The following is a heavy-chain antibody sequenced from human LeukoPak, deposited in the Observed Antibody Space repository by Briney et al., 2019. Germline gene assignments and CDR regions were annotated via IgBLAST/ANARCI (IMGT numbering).Heavy chain of an antibody. J-gene: IGHJ4*02. CDR2: ISYDGSNK. Sequence: PGRSLRLSCAASGFTFSSYAMHWVRQAPGKGLEWVAVISYDGSNKYYADSVKGRFTISRDNSKNTLYLQMNSLRAEDTAVYYCAKTQSYYYDSSGPPHDYWGQGTLVTVSS. CDR1: GFTFSSYA. CDR3: AKTQSYYYDSSGPPHDY. D-gene: IGHD3-22*01. V-gene: IGHV3-30*04.